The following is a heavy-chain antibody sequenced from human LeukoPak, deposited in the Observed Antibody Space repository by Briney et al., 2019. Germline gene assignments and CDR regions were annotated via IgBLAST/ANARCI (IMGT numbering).Heavy chain of an antibody. D-gene: IGHD3-22*01. Sequence: GGSLRLSCAASGFTFSSYEMNWVRQAPGEGLEWVSYISSSGSTIYYADSVKGRFTISRDNAKNSLYLQMNSLRAEDTAVYYCERDSPYYYDSSGHPNWGQGTLVTVSS. V-gene: IGHV3-48*03. CDR2: ISSSGSTI. CDR3: ERDSPYYYDSSGHPN. J-gene: IGHJ4*02. CDR1: GFTFSSYE.